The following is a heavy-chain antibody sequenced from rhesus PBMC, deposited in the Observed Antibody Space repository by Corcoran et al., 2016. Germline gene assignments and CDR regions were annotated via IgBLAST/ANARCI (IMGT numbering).Heavy chain of an antibody. Sequence: QVQLQESGPGLVQPSETLSLTCAVSGGSLSGYYWNWIRQPPWKGLEWMGYIGGSSGKTYYNHSLKGRATIETDTSKNQFSLRLSSVTAADRARYYCARNCLVWGRGVLVTVSS. CDR1: GGSLSGYY. V-gene: IGHV4-165*02. CDR2: IGGSSGKT. CDR3: ARNCLV. J-gene: IGHJ5-2*02.